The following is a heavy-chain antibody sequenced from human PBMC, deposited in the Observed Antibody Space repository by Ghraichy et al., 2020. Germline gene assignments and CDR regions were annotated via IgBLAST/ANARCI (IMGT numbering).Heavy chain of an antibody. D-gene: IGHD2-15*01. Sequence: LSLTCAASGFTFSSYAMSWVRQAPGKGLEWVSAISGSGGSTYYADSVKGRFTISRDNSKNTLYLQMNSLRAEDTAVYYCAKPGFDCSGGSCYSVEYWGQGTLVTVSS. CDR2: ISGSGGST. V-gene: IGHV3-23*01. J-gene: IGHJ4*02. CDR1: GFTFSSYA. CDR3: AKPGFDCSGGSCYSVEY.